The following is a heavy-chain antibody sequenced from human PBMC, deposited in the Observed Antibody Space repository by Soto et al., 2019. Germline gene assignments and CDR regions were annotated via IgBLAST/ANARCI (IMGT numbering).Heavy chain of an antibody. V-gene: IGHV1-18*01. CDR3: ASATSIAVARKES. CDR1: GDTITNYG. D-gene: IGHD6-19*01. Sequence: QVQLVQSGGEVRKPGASVKVSCKASGDTITNYGISWVRQAPGQGLEWMGWISFYNGNTKYAQNLQGRVTLTTDTSTRTAYMELRSLRSDDTAVYYCASATSIAVARKESWGQGTLVTVSS. J-gene: IGHJ4*02. CDR2: ISFYNGNT.